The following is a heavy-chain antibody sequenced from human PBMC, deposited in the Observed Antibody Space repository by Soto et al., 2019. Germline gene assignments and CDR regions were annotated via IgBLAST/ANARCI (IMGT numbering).Heavy chain of an antibody. CDR3: ARDRNIVVVPAAIADY. Sequence: QVQFVESGGGVVQPGRSLRLSCAASGFTFSSYGMHWVRQAPGKGLEWVAVIWYDGIKKHYADSVKGRFTISRDNSKNTLYLEMNSLRVEDTAVYYCARDRNIVVVPAAIADYWGQGTLVTVSS. CDR2: IWYDGIKK. V-gene: IGHV3-33*01. D-gene: IGHD2-2*01. CDR1: GFTFSSYG. J-gene: IGHJ4*02.